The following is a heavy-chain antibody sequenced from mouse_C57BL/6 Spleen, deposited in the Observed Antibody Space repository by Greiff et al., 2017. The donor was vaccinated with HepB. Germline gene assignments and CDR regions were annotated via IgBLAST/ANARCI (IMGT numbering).Heavy chain of an antibody. V-gene: IGHV1-85*01. CDR3: ARLPTVVATDAMDY. D-gene: IGHD1-1*01. CDR1: GYTFTSYD. Sequence: VMLVESGPELVKPGASVKLSCKASGYTFTSYDINWVKQRPGQGLEWIGWIYPRDGSTKYNEKFKGKATLTVDTSSSTAYMELHSLTSEDSAVYFCARLPTVVATDAMDYWGQGTSVTVSS. J-gene: IGHJ4*01. CDR2: IYPRDGST.